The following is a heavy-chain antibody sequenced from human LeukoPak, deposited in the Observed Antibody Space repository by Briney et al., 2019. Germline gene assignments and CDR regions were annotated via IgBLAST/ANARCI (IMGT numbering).Heavy chain of an antibody. Sequence: GGSLRLSCAASGFTFSSYGMHWVRQAPGKGLEWVAFIRYDGSNKYYVGSVEGRFTISRDNSKNTLSLQMNSLRAEDTAVYYCAKGSGWEVSYYYYYMDVWGKGTTVTISS. D-gene: IGHD1-26*01. V-gene: IGHV3-30*02. CDR3: AKGSGWEVSYYYYYMDV. CDR2: IRYDGSNK. CDR1: GFTFSSYG. J-gene: IGHJ6*03.